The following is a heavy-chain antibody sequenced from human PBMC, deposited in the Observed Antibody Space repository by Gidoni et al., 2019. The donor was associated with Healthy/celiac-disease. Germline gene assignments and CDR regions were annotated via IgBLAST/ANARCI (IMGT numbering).Heavy chain of an antibody. CDR2: IWSDGTNK. CDR3: ARGPLGVLEWPHAFDI. Sequence: QVRLVESGGGVVKPGGSLRLSCAASGFTFDSYGRHWVRQAPGKGLEWVAVIWSDGTNKYYTDSVKGRFTISRDNSRNLVYLQMNSLRAEDTAVYYCARGPLGVLEWPHAFDIWGQGTMVTVSS. V-gene: IGHV3-33*01. J-gene: IGHJ3*02. CDR1: GFTFDSYG. D-gene: IGHD3-3*01.